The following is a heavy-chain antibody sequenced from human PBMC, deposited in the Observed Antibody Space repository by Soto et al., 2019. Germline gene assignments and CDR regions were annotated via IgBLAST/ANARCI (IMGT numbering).Heavy chain of an antibody. CDR2: INSDGSST. Sequence: GGSLRLSCAAPGFAFRSYWMQWVRQAPGKGLVWVSWINSDGSSTSYADSVKGRFTISRDNAKNTLYLQMNSLRAEDTAVYYCASGGSSLNFDSWGQGTLVTVSS. CDR1: GFAFRSYW. J-gene: IGHJ4*02. D-gene: IGHD6-6*01. CDR3: ASGGSSLNFDS. V-gene: IGHV3-74*01.